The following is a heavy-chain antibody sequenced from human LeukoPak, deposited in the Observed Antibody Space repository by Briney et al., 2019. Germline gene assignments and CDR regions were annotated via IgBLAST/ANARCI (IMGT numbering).Heavy chain of an antibody. CDR1: GXTFSSYS. CDR3: ARGVISVALVDY. J-gene: IGHJ4*02. CDR2: ISSSSTLI. V-gene: IGHV3-21*01. D-gene: IGHD6-19*01. Sequence: GGSLRLSCAASGXTFSSYSMFWVRQAPGKGLEWVSSISSSSTLIYYADSVKGRFTISRDNAKNSLYLQMNSLRAEDTAMYFCARGVISVALVDYWGQGTLVTVSS.